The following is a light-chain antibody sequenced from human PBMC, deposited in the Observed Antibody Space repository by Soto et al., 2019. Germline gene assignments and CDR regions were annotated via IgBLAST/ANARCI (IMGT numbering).Light chain of an antibody. Sequence: DIQMTQSPSTLSASVGDRVTITCRASQSISSWLAWYQQKPGKAPNLLIYKASLLESGVPSRFSGSGAGTEFTLTISSLQPDDFANYYCQQYDGNSMYTFGQGTTLEIK. J-gene: IGKJ2*01. V-gene: IGKV1-5*03. CDR1: QSISSW. CDR2: KAS. CDR3: QQYDGNSMYT.